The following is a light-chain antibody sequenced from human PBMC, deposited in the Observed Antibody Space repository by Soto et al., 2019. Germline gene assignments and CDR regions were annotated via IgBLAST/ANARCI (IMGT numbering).Light chain of an antibody. CDR2: GNN. CDR1: SSNIGAGYD. Sequence: QSVLTQTPSVSGAPGQRVTISCTGNSSNIGAGYDVHWYQQLPGTAPKLLIYGNNNRPSGVPDRFSGSKSGTSASLAITGLQAEDEGVYFCQSDDSSLSVMFGGGTKLTVL. J-gene: IGLJ3*02. CDR3: QSDDSSLSVM. V-gene: IGLV1-40*01.